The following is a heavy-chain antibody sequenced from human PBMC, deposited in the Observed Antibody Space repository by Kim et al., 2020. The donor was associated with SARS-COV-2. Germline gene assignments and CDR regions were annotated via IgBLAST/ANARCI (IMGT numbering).Heavy chain of an antibody. CDR3: ARRGSSWPPGDNWFDL. D-gene: IGHD1-26*01. Sequence: GESLKISCKGSGYSFNYFWIGWVRQTPGKGLEWLGNIYHADSDRKHSPSFQGQVALSVDKTVTTAYLKLNRLKASDSGLYFCARRGSSWPPGDNWFDLWGQGTLVTVSS. CDR2: IYHADSDR. J-gene: IGHJ5*02. V-gene: IGHV5-51*01. CDR1: GYSFNYFW.